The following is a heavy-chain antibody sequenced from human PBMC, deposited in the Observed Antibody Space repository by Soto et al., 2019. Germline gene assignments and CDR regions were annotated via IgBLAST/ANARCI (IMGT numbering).Heavy chain of an antibody. Sequence: SETLSLTCAVSGHSIRSNTLWTWIRQPPGKGLEWIGFMYNSGSTHYNPSLKSRVTISLDTSKNQFSLNLRSVTAADTAVYYCASMGYHYGSGSYPLDYWGQGTLVTVSS. CDR1: GHSIRSNTL. CDR3: ASMGYHYGSGSYPLDY. V-gene: IGHV4-59*08. J-gene: IGHJ4*02. D-gene: IGHD3-10*01. CDR2: MYNSGST.